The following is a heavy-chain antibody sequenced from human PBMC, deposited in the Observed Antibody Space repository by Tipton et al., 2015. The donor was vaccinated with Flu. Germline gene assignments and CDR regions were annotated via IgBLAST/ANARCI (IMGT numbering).Heavy chain of an antibody. D-gene: IGHD3-3*02. CDR3: ARDIFGYGNFDS. V-gene: IGHV4-39*02. Sequence: TLSLTCTVSGGSISDNNYYWGWIRQPPGKGLEWIANIYFSGGTYYNPSLKSRVTISVDTSKSHFSLKLSSVTAADSAVYYCARDIFGYGNFDSWGQGTLVTVSS. CDR2: IYFSGGT. J-gene: IGHJ4*02. CDR1: GGSISDNNYY.